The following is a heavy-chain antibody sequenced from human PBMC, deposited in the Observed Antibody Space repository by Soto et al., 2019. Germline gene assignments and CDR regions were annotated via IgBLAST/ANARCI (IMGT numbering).Heavy chain of an antibody. CDR1: GGSITSYY. J-gene: IGHJ4*02. V-gene: IGHV4-59*01. CDR3: ARGDYVSPAY. CDR2: IYYSATT. D-gene: IGHD3-10*02. Sequence: QVQLQESGPGLVKPSETLSLTCTVSGGSITSYYWSWIRQPPGKGLEWVWYIYYSATTNYHPSLKSRVTLSVDTSKNQFSLNLSSVTAADTAVYYCARGDYVSPAYWGQGTLVTVAS.